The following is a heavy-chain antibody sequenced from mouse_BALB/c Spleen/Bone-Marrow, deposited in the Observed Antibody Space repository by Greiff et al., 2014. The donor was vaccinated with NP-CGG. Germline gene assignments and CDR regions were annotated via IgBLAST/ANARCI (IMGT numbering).Heavy chain of an antibody. Sequence: QVQLQQPGAELAKPGASVKMSCKASGYTFTSYWMHWVKQRPGQGLEWIGYINPSSGYTEFNQRFKDKATLTADRSSSTAYMQLSSLTSEDSAVYYCARGYYVMDYWGQGTSVTVSS. CDR1: GYTFTSYW. CDR2: INPSSGYT. J-gene: IGHJ4*01. CDR3: ARGYYVMDY. V-gene: IGHV1-7*01.